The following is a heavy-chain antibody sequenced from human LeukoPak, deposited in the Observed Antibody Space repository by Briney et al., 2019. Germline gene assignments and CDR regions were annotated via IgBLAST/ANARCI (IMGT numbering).Heavy chain of an antibody. V-gene: IGHV3-30-3*01. Sequence: GRSLRLSCAASGFTFSSYAMHWVRQAPGKGLEWVAVISYDGSNKYYADSVKGRFTISGDNSKNTLYLQMNSLRAEDTAVYYCARGEVTTYYYMDVWGKGTTVTVSS. J-gene: IGHJ6*03. CDR3: ARGEVTTYYYMDV. CDR1: GFTFSSYA. D-gene: IGHD4-11*01. CDR2: ISYDGSNK.